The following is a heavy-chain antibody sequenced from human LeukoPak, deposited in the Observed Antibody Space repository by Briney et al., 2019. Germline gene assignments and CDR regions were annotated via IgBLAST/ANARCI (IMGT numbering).Heavy chain of an antibody. Sequence: SETLSLTCTVSGYSISSGYYWGWIRQPPGKGLEWIGSIYHSGSTYYNPSLKSRVTISVDTSKNQFSLKLSSVTAADTAVYYCARGGYYDILTGISSFDYWGQGTLVTVSS. J-gene: IGHJ4*02. D-gene: IGHD3-9*01. CDR3: ARGGYYDILTGISSFDY. V-gene: IGHV4-38-2*02. CDR1: GYSISSGYY. CDR2: IYHSGST.